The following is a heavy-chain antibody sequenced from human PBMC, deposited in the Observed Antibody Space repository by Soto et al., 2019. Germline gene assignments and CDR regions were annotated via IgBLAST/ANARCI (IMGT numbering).Heavy chain of an antibody. CDR1: EFTFSNYA. CDR2: ISDNGGTT. V-gene: IGHV3-23*01. D-gene: IGHD3-22*01. J-gene: IGHJ4*02. Sequence: PGGSLRLSCAASEFTFSNYAMSWVRQAPGKGLEWVSSISDNGGTTYYADSVKGRFTISRDNSKNTLYLQMNSLRAEDTAVYYCATDPPPLIVYFAYWGQGRPLPVSS. CDR3: ATDPPPLIVYFAY.